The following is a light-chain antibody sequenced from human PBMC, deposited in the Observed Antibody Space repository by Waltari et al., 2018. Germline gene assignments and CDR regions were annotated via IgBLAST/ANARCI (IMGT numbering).Light chain of an antibody. Sequence: DIQITQSPSTLSASVGDRVTILFRASQSLRSWLAWYQQKPGKAPKVLIYDASTLESGVSSRFSGSGSGTEFTLTINGLQPDDFATYYCQHYNNYSFGQGTRVEIK. CDR3: QHYNNYS. J-gene: IGKJ1*01. CDR1: QSLRSW. CDR2: DAS. V-gene: IGKV1-5*02.